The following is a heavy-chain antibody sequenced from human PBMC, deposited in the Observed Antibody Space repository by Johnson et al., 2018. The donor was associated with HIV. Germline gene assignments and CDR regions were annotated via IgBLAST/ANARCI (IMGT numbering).Heavy chain of an antibody. CDR1: GFTFSSYG. V-gene: IGHV3-30*02. D-gene: IGHD1-26*01. CDR3: ARARVGIVGATFAFDI. J-gene: IGHJ3*02. Sequence: QVQLVESGGGVVQPGGSLRLSCVASGFTFSSYGMHWVRQAPGKGLEWVAFIRYDGSNKYYVDSVKGRFTISRDNAKNSLYLQMNSLRAEDTAVYYCARARVGIVGATFAFDIWGQGTMVTVSS. CDR2: IRYDGSNK.